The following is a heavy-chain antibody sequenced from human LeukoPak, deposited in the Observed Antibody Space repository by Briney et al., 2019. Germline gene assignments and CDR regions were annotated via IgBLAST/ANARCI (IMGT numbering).Heavy chain of an antibody. CDR3: AKAGRGYYYYHAMDV. CDR2: ISGSGGGT. V-gene: IGHV3-23*01. Sequence: PGMSLRLSCAASGVTFISIAMSWVRQAPHKGLDWVSTISGSGGGTYYADSVKGRFTISRDDSKNTLYLQVNSLRADDTAVYYCAKAGRGYYYYHAMDVWGQGTTVTVSS. J-gene: IGHJ6*02. CDR1: GVTFISIA.